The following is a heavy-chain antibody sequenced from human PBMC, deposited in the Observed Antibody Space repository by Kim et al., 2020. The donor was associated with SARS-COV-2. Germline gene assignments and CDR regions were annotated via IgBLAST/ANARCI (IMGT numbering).Heavy chain of an antibody. D-gene: IGHD1-26*01. V-gene: IGHV4-34*01. J-gene: IGHJ4*02. CDR2: INHSGST. CDR3: ARVGTVGATSPLFDY. CDR1: GGSFSGYY. Sequence: SETLSLTCAVYGGSFSGYYWSWIRQPPGKGLEWIGEINHSGSTNYNPSLKSRVTISVDTSKNQFSLKLSSVTAADTAVYYCARVGTVGATSPLFDYWGQGTLVTVSS.